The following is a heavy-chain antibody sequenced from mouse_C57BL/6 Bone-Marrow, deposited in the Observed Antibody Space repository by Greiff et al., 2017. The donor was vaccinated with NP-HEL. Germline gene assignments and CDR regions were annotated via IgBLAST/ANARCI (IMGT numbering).Heavy chain of an antibody. D-gene: IGHD2-2*01. J-gene: IGHJ1*03. V-gene: IGHV1-53*01. CDR1: GYTFTSYW. Sequence: VQLQQPGTELVKPGASVKLSCKASGYTFTSYWMHWVKQRPGQGLEWIGNINPSNGGTNYNEKFKSKATLTVDKSSSTAYMQLSSLTSEDSAVYYCARDGYDTSYWYFDVWGTGTTVTVSS. CDR3: ARDGYDTSYWYFDV. CDR2: INPSNGGT.